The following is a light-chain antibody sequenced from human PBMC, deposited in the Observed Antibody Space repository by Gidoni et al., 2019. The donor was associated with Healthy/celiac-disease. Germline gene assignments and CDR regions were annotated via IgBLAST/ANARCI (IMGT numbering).Light chain of an antibody. V-gene: IGLV5-45*02. CDR2: YKSDSDK. J-gene: IGLJ3*02. CDR1: SGINVGTYR. Sequence: QAVLTQPSSLSASPGASASLTCTLRSGINVGTYRLHWYQQKPGSPPQYLMRYKSDSDKQQGSGVPSRFSGSKDASANAGIVLSSGLQSEDEADYDCMVWHSSAWVFGGGTKLTVL. CDR3: MVWHSSAWV.